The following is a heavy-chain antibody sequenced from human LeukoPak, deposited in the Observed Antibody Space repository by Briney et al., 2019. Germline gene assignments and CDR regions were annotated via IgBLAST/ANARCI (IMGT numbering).Heavy chain of an antibody. J-gene: IGHJ4*02. CDR2: MNPNSGNT. CDR3: ARERERYCSGGSCYPLDY. V-gene: IGHV1-8*01. Sequence: GASVKVSCKASGYTFTSYDINWVRQATGQGLEWMGWMNPNSGNTGYAQKFQGRVTMTRNTSISTAYMELSSLRSVDTAVYYCARERERYCSGGSCYPLDYWGQGTLVTVSS. D-gene: IGHD2-15*01. CDR1: GYTFTSYD.